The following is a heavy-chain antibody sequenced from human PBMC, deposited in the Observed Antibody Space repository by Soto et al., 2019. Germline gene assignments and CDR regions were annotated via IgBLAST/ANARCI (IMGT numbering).Heavy chain of an antibody. J-gene: IGHJ6*02. CDR3: AREGSSSSMVSEYYYGMDV. CDR1: GGSISSYY. CDR2: IYYSGST. D-gene: IGHD6-6*01. V-gene: IGHV4-59*01. Sequence: PSETLSLTCTVSGGSISSYYWSWIRQPPGEGLEWIGYIYYSGSTNYNPSLKSRVTISVDTSKNQFSLKLSSVTAADTAVYYCAREGSSSSMVSEYYYGMDVWGQGTTVTVSS.